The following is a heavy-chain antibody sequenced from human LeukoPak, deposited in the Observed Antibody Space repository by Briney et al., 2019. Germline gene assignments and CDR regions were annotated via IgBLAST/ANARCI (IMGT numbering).Heavy chain of an antibody. CDR2: INHSGST. V-gene: IGHV4-34*01. Sequence: PSVTLSLTCAVYGGSFSGYYWSWIRQPPGKGLEWIGEINHSGSTNYNPSLKSRVTISVDTSKNQFSLKLSSVTAADTAVYYCARGRRVVPAAIVYYMDVWGKGTTVTVSS. J-gene: IGHJ6*03. CDR1: GGSFSGYY. CDR3: ARGRRVVPAAIVYYMDV. D-gene: IGHD2-2*01.